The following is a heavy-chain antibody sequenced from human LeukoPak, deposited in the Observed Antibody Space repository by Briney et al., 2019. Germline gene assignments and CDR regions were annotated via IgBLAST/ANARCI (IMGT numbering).Heavy chain of an antibody. J-gene: IGHJ4*02. CDR2: ISYDGSNK. CDR3: AKDSYYDYVWGSYRYTNQFDY. D-gene: IGHD3-16*02. CDR1: GFTFSSYG. Sequence: PGGSLRLSCAASGFTFSSYGMHWVRQAPGKGLGWVAVISYDGSNKYYADSVKGRFTISRDNSKNTLYLQMNSLRAEDTAVYYCAKDSYYDYVWGSYRYTNQFDYWGQGTLVTVSS. V-gene: IGHV3-30*18.